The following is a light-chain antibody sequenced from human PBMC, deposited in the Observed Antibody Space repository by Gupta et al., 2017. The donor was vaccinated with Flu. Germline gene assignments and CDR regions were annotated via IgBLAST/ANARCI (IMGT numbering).Light chain of an antibody. Sequence: PGQTAVITCSGDVLADAVVYWYRQKTGQAPAVVICNDTKRASGIPDRLSGSTSGNTATLTISGVQAEDEADYYCPTDARKYNVVFGGGTKLTV. CDR2: NDT. CDR3: PTDARKYNVV. CDR1: VLADAV. J-gene: IGLJ2*01. V-gene: IGLV3-25*03.